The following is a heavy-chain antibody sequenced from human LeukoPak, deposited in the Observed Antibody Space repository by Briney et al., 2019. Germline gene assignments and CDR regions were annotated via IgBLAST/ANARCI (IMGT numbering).Heavy chain of an antibody. CDR1: GFFFSNYW. Sequence: GGSLRLSCAASGFFFSNYWMSWVRQAPGKGLEWVANIKQDGSEKYYVDSVKGRFTISRDNAKNSLYLQMNSLRAEDTAVYYCARSKWELLEAFDIWGQGTMVTVSS. D-gene: IGHD1-26*01. CDR2: IKQDGSEK. CDR3: ARSKWELLEAFDI. V-gene: IGHV3-7*01. J-gene: IGHJ3*02.